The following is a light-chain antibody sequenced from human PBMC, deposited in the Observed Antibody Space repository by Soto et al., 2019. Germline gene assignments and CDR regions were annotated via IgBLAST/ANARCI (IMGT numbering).Light chain of an antibody. Sequence: QSVLTQPASVSGSPGQSFTISCTGTSSDVGSYNLVSWYQQHPGKAPKLMIYEGSKRPSGVSNRVSGSKSGNTASLTISGLQAEDEADYYCCSDAGSRVFGGGTKLTVL. CDR2: EGS. CDR1: SSDVGSYNL. CDR3: CSDAGSRV. V-gene: IGLV2-23*01. J-gene: IGLJ2*01.